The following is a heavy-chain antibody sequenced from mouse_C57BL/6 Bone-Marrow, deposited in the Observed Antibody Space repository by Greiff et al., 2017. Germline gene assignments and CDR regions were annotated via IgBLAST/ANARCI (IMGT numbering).Heavy chain of an antibody. V-gene: IGHV1-63*01. J-gene: IGHJ3*01. CDR1: GYTFTNYW. D-gene: IGHD2-4*01. CDR3: AMHDYSCPFSY. CDR2: IYPGGGYT. Sequence: VQLQESGAELVRPGTSVKMSCTASGYTFTNYWIGWAKQRPGHGLEWIGDIYPGGGYTNYNEKFKGKATLTAYKSSSTAYMQFSSLTSEDSAIYYCAMHDYSCPFSYRGQRTLVTVSA.